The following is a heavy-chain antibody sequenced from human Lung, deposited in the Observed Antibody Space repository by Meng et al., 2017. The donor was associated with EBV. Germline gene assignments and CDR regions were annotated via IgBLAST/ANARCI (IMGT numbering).Heavy chain of an antibody. J-gene: IGHJ4*02. V-gene: IGHV3-23*01. CDR3: AKDVGGYYFDY. D-gene: IGHD3-16*01. CDR1: GFTFSSYA. Sequence: VQLLGLGGGLVQPGGSLGLSCAASGFTFSSYAMGWVRQAPGKGLEWVSAISGSGGSTYYADSVKGRFTISRDNSKNTLYLQMNSLRAEDTAVYYCAKDVGGYYFDYWGQGTLVTVSS. CDR2: ISGSGGST.